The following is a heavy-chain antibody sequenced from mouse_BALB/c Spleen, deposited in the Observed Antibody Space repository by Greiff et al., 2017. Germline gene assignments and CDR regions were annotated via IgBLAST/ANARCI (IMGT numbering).Heavy chain of an antibody. D-gene: IGHD3-1*01. CDR1: GFTFSSFR. CDR2: ISSGSSTI. Sequence: EVKLVESGGGLVQPGGSRKLSCAASGFTFSSFRMHWVRQAPEKGLEWVAYISSGSSTIYYADTVKGRFTISRDNPKNTLFLQMTSLRSEDTAMYYCASKLGHGGAMDYWGQGTSVTVSS. J-gene: IGHJ4*01. V-gene: IGHV5-17*02. CDR3: ASKLGHGGAMDY.